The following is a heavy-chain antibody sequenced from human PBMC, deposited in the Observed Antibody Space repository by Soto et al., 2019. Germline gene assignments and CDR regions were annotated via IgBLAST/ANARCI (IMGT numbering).Heavy chain of an antibody. D-gene: IGHD2-21*02. Sequence: GGSLRLSCAASGFTFSSYGMSWVRQAPGKGLEWVSAISRGGVATYYADSVKGRFTISRDNSKNTLYLQMNSLGAEDSAIYFCARDRLRSDYWGQGTLVTISS. CDR3: ARDRLRSDY. CDR2: ISRGGVAT. CDR1: GFTFSSYG. V-gene: IGHV3-23*01. J-gene: IGHJ4*02.